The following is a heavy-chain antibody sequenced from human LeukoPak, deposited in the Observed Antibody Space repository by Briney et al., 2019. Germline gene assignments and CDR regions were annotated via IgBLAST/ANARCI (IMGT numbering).Heavy chain of an antibody. J-gene: IGHJ5*02. CDR3: ARGQYSSSWYGSCWFDP. CDR1: GGSISSYY. CDR2: IYYSGST. Sequence: SETLSLTCTVSGGSISSYYWSWIRQPPGKGLEWIGYIYYSGSTNYNPSLKSRVTISVDTSKNQFSLKLSSVTAADTAVYYCARGQYSSSWYGSCWFDPWGQGTLVTVSS. D-gene: IGHD6-13*01. V-gene: IGHV4-59*01.